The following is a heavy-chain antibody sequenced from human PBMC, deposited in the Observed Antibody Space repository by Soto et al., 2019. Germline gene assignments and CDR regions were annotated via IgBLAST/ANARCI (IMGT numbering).Heavy chain of an antibody. D-gene: IGHD1-1*01. CDR3: SLSERYYGMDV. V-gene: IGHV3-30-3*01. Sequence: PGGSLRLSCAASGFTFSSYAMHWVRQAPGKGLEWVAVISYDGSNKYYADSVKGRFTISRDNSKNTLYLQMNSLRAEDTAVYYCSLSERYYGMDVWGLGTTVTVSS. CDR1: GFTFSSYA. J-gene: IGHJ6*02. CDR2: ISYDGSNK.